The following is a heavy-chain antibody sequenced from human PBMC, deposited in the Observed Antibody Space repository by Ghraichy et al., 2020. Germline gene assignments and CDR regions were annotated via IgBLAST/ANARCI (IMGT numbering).Heavy chain of an antibody. D-gene: IGHD2-2*01. J-gene: IGHJ6*02. CDR3: ARDAYCRSTSCRSYYYYGVDV. Sequence: GGSLRLSCAASGFTFSSYWMHWVRQAPGKGLVWVSRINSDGSSTSYADSVKGRFTISRDNAKNTLYLQMNSLRAEDTAVYYCARDAYCRSTSCRSYYYYGVDVWGQGTTVTVSS. V-gene: IGHV3-74*01. CDR2: INSDGSST. CDR1: GFTFSSYW.